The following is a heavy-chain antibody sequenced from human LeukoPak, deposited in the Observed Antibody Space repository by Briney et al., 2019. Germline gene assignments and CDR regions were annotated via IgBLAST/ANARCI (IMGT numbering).Heavy chain of an antibody. CDR2: ISYDGSNK. Sequence: GGSLRLSCAASGFTFSSYAMHWVRQAPGKGLEWVAAISYDGSNKYYADSVKGRFTISRDNSKNTLYLQMNSLRAEDTAVYYCARDFEEYSGSYQAGYWGQGTLVTVAS. J-gene: IGHJ4*02. D-gene: IGHD1-26*01. CDR1: GFTFSSYA. V-gene: IGHV3-30*04. CDR3: ARDFEEYSGSYQAGY.